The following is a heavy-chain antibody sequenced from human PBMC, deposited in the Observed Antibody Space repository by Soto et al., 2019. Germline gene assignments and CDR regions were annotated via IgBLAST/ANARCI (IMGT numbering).Heavy chain of an antibody. Sequence: GESLKISCKGSGYSFTSYWIGWVRQMPGKGLEWMGIIYPGDSDTRYSPSFQGQVTISADKSISTAYMELSRLRSDDTAVYYCARTGGAWDYYYPCGMDVWCQGPMVTVCS. D-gene: IGHD1-26*01. V-gene: IGHV5-51*01. CDR3: ARTGGAWDYYYPCGMDV. J-gene: IGHJ6*02. CDR2: IYPGDSDT. CDR1: GYSFTSYW.